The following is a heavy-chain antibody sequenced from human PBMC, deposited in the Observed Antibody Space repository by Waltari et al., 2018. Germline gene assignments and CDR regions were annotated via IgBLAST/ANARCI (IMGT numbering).Heavy chain of an antibody. D-gene: IGHD6-6*01. CDR1: GYSISSGYY. Sequence: QVQLQESGPGLVKPSETLSLTCAVSGYSISSGYYWGWIRQPPGKGLEWIGSIYHSGSTYYNPSLKSRVTISVDTSKNQFSLKLSSVTAADTAVYYCARQGGRTAARQYNWFDPWGQGTLVTVSS. J-gene: IGHJ5*02. V-gene: IGHV4-38-2*01. CDR2: IYHSGST. CDR3: ARQGGRTAARQYNWFDP.